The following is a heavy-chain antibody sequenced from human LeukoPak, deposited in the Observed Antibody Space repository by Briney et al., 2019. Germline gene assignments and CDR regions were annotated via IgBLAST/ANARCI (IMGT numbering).Heavy chain of an antibody. D-gene: IGHD3-16*01. CDR2: ISSSSSYI. J-gene: IGHJ4*02. CDR1: GFTFSSYS. CDR3: ARDSYDYVWGSYPPDY. Sequence: GGSLRLSCAASGFTFSSYSMNWVRQAPGKGLEWVSSISSSSSYIYYADSVKGRFTISRDNAKNSLYLQMNSLRAEDTAVYYCARDSYDYVWGSYPPDYWGQGTLVTVSS. V-gene: IGHV3-21*01.